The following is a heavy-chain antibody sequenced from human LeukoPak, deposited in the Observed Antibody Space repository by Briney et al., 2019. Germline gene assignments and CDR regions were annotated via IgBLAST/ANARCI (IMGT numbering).Heavy chain of an antibody. CDR2: IYTSGST. Sequence: SETLSLTCTVSGGSISSGSYYWSWIRQPAGKGLEWIGRIYTSGSTNYNPSLKSRVTISVDTSKNQFSLKLSSVTAADTAVYYCARGVGSGSYCRYYYYYMDVWGKGTTVTISS. V-gene: IGHV4-61*02. D-gene: IGHD3-10*01. CDR3: ARGVGSGSYCRYYYYYMDV. J-gene: IGHJ6*03. CDR1: GGSISSGSYY.